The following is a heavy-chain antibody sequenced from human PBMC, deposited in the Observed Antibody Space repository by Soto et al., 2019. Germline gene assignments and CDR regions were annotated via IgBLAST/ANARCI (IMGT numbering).Heavy chain of an antibody. CDR1: GGSISSSSYY. D-gene: IGHD3-22*01. CDR3: ARLNYYDSSGYYNPEFYYYGMDV. J-gene: IGHJ6*02. Sequence: SETLSLTCPVAGGSISSSSYYWGRIRQPPGKGLEWIGSIYYSGSTYYNPSLKSRVTISVDTSKNQFSLKLSSVTAADTAVYYCARLNYYDSSGYYNPEFYYYGMDVWGQGTTVTVSS. CDR2: IYYSGST. V-gene: IGHV4-39*01.